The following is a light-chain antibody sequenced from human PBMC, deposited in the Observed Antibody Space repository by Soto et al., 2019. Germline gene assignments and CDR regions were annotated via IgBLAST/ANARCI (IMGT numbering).Light chain of an antibody. V-gene: IGLV2-23*01. CDR1: SSDVGSYNL. CDR2: EGS. CDR3: CSYAGSSTWV. J-gene: IGLJ3*02. Sequence: QSALTQPASVSGSPGRSITISCTGTSSDVGSYNLVSWYQQHPGKAPKLMIYEGSKRPSGVSNRFSGSKSGITASLTISGLQAEDEADYYCCSYAGSSTWVFGGGTKLTVL.